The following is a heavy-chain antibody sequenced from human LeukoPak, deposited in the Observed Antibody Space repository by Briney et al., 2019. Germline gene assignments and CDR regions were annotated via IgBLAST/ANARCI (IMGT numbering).Heavy chain of an antibody. CDR2: INHSGST. D-gene: IGHD3-22*01. V-gene: IGHV4-39*07. J-gene: IGHJ4*02. CDR3: ARGRWLPYYYDSSGYYRHEYYFDY. Sequence: SETLSLTCTVSGGSISSSSYYWSWIRQPPGKGLEWIGEINHSGSTNYNPSLKSRVTISVDTSKNQFSLKLSSVTAADTAVYYCARGRWLPYYYDSSGYYRHEYYFDYWGQGTLVTVSS. CDR1: GGSISSSSYY.